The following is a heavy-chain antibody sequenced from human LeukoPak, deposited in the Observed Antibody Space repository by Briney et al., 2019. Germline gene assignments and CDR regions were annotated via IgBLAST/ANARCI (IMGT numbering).Heavy chain of an antibody. V-gene: IGHV3-20*04. D-gene: IGHD1-26*01. Sequence: GGSLRLSCAASGFTLDDYGMSWVRHAPGKGLEWVSGINWNGGSTGYANSVKGRFTISRDNAKNSLYLQMNSLRAEDTALYYCARLGVGATRDAFDIWGQGTMVTVSS. J-gene: IGHJ3*02. CDR2: INWNGGST. CDR3: ARLGVGATRDAFDI. CDR1: GFTLDDYG.